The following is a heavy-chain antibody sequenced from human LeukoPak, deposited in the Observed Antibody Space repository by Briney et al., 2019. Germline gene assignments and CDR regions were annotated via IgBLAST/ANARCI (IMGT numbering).Heavy chain of an antibody. CDR2: ISYDGSNK. CDR1: GFTFSSYA. V-gene: IGHV3-30*04. D-gene: IGHD2-21*02. Sequence: PGGSLRLSCAASGFTFSSYAMHWVRQAPGKGLEWVAVISYDGSNKYYADSVKGRFTISRDNSNNTLYLQMNSLRAEYTAVYYCARDRMLTAILHWYFDLWGRGTLVTVSS. CDR3: ARDRMLTAILHWYFDL. J-gene: IGHJ2*01.